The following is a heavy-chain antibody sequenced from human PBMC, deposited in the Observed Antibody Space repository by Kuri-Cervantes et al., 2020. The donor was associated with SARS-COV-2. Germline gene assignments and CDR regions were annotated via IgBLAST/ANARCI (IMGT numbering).Heavy chain of an antibody. CDR3: ARGSAGGRYSNYVLDY. CDR1: GYTFTSYY. Sequence: ASVKVSCKASGYTFTSYYMHWVRQAPGQGLEWMGIISPSGGSTSYAQKFQGRVTMTRDTSTSTVYMELSSLRSEDTAVYYCARGSAGGRYSNYVLDYWGQGTLVTVSS. CDR2: ISPSGGST. D-gene: IGHD4-11*01. J-gene: IGHJ4*02. V-gene: IGHV1-46*01.